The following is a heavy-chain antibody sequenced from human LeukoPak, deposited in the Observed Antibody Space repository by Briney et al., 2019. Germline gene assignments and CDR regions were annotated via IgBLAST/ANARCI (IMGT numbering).Heavy chain of an antibody. CDR3: ARQEYYDSSGYYY. V-gene: IGHV4-59*04. CDR1: GGSISSYY. D-gene: IGHD3-22*01. Sequence: SETLSLTCTVSGGSISSYYWSWIRQPPGKGLEWIGSIYHSGSTYYNPSLKSRVTISVDTSKNQFSLKLSSVTAADTAVYYCARQEYYDSSGYYYWGQGTLVTVSS. CDR2: IYHSGST. J-gene: IGHJ4*02.